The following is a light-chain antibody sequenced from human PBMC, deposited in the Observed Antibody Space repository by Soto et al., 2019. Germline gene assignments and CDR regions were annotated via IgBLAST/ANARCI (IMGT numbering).Light chain of an antibody. CDR1: QSVSSSY. Sequence: EIVLTQSPGTLSLSPGERATLSCRASQSVSSSYLAWYQQKPGQAPRLLIYDASSRATGIPDRFSGSGSGTDFTLTIRRLEPEDFAVYYCQQYNYSPTTFGQGTKVEIK. CDR3: QQYNYSPTT. CDR2: DAS. J-gene: IGKJ1*01. V-gene: IGKV3-20*01.